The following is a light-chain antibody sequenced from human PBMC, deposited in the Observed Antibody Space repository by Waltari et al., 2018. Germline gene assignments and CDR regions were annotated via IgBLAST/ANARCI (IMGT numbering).Light chain of an antibody. CDR3: QQSYGTPWT. CDR2: TVS. J-gene: IGKJ1*01. V-gene: IGKV1-39*01. CDR1: QSITSY. Sequence: DIQMTQSPSSLSASVGDRVTITCRASQSITSYLTWYQQKPGKAPKLLIHTVSSLQSGVPSRFSGSGSGTDFTLTISSLQPEDFATYSCQQSYGTPWTFGEGTKVEIK.